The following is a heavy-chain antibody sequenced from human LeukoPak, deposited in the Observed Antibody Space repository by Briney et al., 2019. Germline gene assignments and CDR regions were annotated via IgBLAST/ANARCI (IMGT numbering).Heavy chain of an antibody. D-gene: IGHD3-16*01. J-gene: IGHJ5*02. CDR3: ARDYSGEWEQVTGWWFDP. CDR1: GYTFGTHW. Sequence: ASVKVSCKASGYTFGTHWMHWVRQAPGQGLEWMGIINPSGDGRLYAQKFQGRVTVTRDMSTRTVYMELSDLRPEDTAVYYCARDYSGEWEQVTGWWFDPWGQGTLVIVSP. CDR2: INPSGDGR. V-gene: IGHV1-46*01.